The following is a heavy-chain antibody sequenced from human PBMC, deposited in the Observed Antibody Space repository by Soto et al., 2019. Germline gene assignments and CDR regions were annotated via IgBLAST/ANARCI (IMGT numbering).Heavy chain of an antibody. J-gene: IGHJ6*02. CDR1: GYTFTSYA. CDR2: INAGNGNT. D-gene: IGHD3-22*01. Sequence: QVQLVQSGAEVKKPGASVKVSCKASGYTFTSYAMHWVRQAPGQRLEWMGWINAGNGNTKYSQKFQGRGTITRDTSASTAEMELSSMRSEETAVYYCARDWETYYYDSSGYRSYYYGMDVWGQGSTVTVSS. CDR3: ARDWETYYYDSSGYRSYYYGMDV. V-gene: IGHV1-3*01.